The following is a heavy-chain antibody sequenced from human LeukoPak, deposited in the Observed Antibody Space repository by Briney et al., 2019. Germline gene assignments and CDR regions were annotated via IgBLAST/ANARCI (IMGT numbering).Heavy chain of an antibody. CDR2: INHSGST. V-gene: IGHV4-34*01. CDR3: ARECSGGSCLDY. D-gene: IGHD2-15*01. Sequence: PSETLSLTCAVYGGSFSGYYWGWIRQPPGKGLEWIGEINHSGSTNYNPSLKSRVTISVDTSKNQFSLKLSSVTAADTAVYYCARECSGGSCLDYWGQGTLVTVSS. CDR1: GGSFSGYY. J-gene: IGHJ4*02.